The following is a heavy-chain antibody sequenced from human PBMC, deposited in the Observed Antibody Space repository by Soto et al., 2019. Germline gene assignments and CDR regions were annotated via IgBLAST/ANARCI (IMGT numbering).Heavy chain of an antibody. CDR2: IDPSDSYT. D-gene: IGHD5-18*01. Sequence: LGESLKISCKGSGYSFTSYWISWVRQMPGKGLEWMGRIDPSDSYTNYSPSFQGHVTISADKSISTAYLQWSSLKASDTAMYYCARWGIQIGQEDYYSGIHVWGQGTPVTVSS. CDR3: ARWGIQIGQEDYYSGIHV. CDR1: GYSFTSYW. J-gene: IGHJ6*02. V-gene: IGHV5-10-1*01.